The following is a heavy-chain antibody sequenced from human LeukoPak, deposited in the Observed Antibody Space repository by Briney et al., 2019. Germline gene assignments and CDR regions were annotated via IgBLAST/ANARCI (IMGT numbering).Heavy chain of an antibody. D-gene: IGHD3-10*01. CDR3: ARPLMYYYGSETYFWFDP. J-gene: IGHJ5*02. CDR1: GFTFTTYW. V-gene: IGHV3-7*01. CDR2: IKQDGSEK. Sequence: GGSLRLSCAASGFTFTTYWMGWVRQAPGKGLEWVANIKQDGSEKYYVDSVKGRFTISRDDAKNSLSLQMNSLRAEDTAVYYCARPLMYYYGSETYFWFDPWGQGTLVTVSS.